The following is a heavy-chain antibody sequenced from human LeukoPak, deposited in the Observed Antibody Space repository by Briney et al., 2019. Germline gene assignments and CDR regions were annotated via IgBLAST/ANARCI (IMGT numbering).Heavy chain of an antibody. D-gene: IGHD6-19*01. CDR1: GYTFTSYG. J-gene: IGHJ4*02. CDR2: ISAYKGNK. CDR3: ASRHPSYSSGCYV. V-gene: IGHV1-18*01. Sequence: ASVKVSCKASGYTFTSYGISWVRQAPGQGLEWMGWISAYKGNKNYAQKLQGRVTMTTDTSTSTAYMELRSLRSEDTAVYYCASRHPSYSSGCYVWGQGTLVTVSS.